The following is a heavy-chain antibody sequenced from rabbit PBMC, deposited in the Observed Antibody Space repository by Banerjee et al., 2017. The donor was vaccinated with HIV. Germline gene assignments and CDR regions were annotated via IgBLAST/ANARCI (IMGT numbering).Heavy chain of an antibody. V-gene: IGHV1S45*01. J-gene: IGHJ4*01. Sequence: QEQLVESGGGLVQPEGSLALTCTASGFSFNSSYWICWVRQAPGKGLEWIGCINTGSSGSGYYASWAKGRFTISKTSSTTVTLQMTSLTAADTATYFCARDLAGVIGWNFDLWGPGTLVTVS. CDR3: ARDLAGVIGWNFDL. CDR2: INTGSSGSG. CDR1: GFSFNSSYW. D-gene: IGHD4-1*01.